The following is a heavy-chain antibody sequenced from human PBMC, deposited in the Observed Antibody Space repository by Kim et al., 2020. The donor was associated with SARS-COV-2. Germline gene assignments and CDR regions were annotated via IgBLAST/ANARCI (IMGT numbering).Heavy chain of an antibody. Sequence: RGGPNDNPDLKIRVTRSVDTSKNQFSLKLSSVAAADTAVYYCARGRGSYGYWGQGTLVTVSS. CDR2: RGGP. D-gene: IGHD1-26*01. J-gene: IGHJ4*02. V-gene: IGHV4-34*01. CDR3: ARGRGSYGY.